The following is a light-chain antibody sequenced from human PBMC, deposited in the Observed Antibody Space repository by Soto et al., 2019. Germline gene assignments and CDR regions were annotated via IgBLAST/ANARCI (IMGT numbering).Light chain of an antibody. J-gene: IGKJ1*01. CDR1: QSVSSN. V-gene: IGKV3-15*01. Sequence: EMVMTQSPATLSVSPGERATLSCSASQSVSSNLAWYQQKPGQAPRLLIYGASTRATGIPARFSGSGSGREFTLTISSLQSEDFAVYYCQHSNNWPRTFGQGTKVEIK. CDR2: GAS. CDR3: QHSNNWPRT.